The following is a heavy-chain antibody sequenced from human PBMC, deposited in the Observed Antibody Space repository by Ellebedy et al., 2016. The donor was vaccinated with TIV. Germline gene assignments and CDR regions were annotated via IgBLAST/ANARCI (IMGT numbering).Heavy chain of an antibody. Sequence: PGGSLRLSCTASGFVFNNCAMHWVRQAPGKGLEWVAMIWYDGRNKAYGDSLKGRFSVSRDNSENTRYLQMNSLRAEDTAVYYCARGGDGHNPQQLDYWGQGTLVTVSS. D-gene: IGHD5-24*01. CDR3: ARGGDGHNPQQLDY. CDR1: GFVFNNCA. CDR2: IWYDGRNK. J-gene: IGHJ4*02. V-gene: IGHV3-33*01.